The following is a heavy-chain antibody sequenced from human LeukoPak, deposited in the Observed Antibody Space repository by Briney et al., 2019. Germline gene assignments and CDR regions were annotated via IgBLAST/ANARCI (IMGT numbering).Heavy chain of an antibody. V-gene: IGHV1-46*01. Sequence: ASVKVSCKASGYTFTSYYMHWVRQAPGQGLEWMGIINPSGGSTSYAQKFQGRVTMTRDTSTSTVYMELSSLRSEDTAVYYCAKVRTDMDYFDYWGQGTLVTVSS. CDR2: INPSGGST. J-gene: IGHJ4*02. CDR1: GYTFTSYY. CDR3: AKVRTDMDYFDY. D-gene: IGHD2-2*01.